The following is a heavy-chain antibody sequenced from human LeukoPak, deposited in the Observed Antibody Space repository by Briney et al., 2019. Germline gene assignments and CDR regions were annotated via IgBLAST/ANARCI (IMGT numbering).Heavy chain of an antibody. D-gene: IGHD2-2*01. Sequence: SVKVSCKASGGTFSSYAISWVRQAPGQGLDWMGRVIPIFGTANYAQKFQGRVTITTDESTSTAYMELSSLRSEDTAVYYCAREQIVVVPAAISEGWFDPWGQGTLVTVSS. CDR2: VIPIFGTA. J-gene: IGHJ5*02. CDR3: AREQIVVVPAAISEGWFDP. CDR1: GGTFSSYA. V-gene: IGHV1-69*05.